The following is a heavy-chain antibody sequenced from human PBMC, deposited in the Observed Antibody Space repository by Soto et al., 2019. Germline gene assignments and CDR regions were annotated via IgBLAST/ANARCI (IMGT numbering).Heavy chain of an antibody. CDR1: GYTFIGYY. D-gene: IGHD3-10*01. J-gene: IGHJ6*02. CDR3: ARVGGGLASLGYYGMDV. CDR2: INPNSGGT. Sequence: GASVKVSCKASGYTFIGYYIHWVRQAPGQGLEWMGWINPNSGGTNYAQRFQGWVTMTRDRSISTAYMELSRLKCDDTAVYYCARVGGGLASLGYYGMDVWGQGTTVTVSS. V-gene: IGHV1-2*04.